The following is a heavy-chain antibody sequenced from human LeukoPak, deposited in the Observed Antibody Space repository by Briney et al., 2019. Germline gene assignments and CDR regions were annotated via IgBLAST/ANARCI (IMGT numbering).Heavy chain of an antibody. CDR3: ASDYGDYSFDY. D-gene: IGHD4-17*01. V-gene: IGHV4-34*01. Sequence: SETLSLTCAVYGGSFSGYYWSWIRQPPGKRLEWIGEINHSGSTNYNPSLKSRVTISLDTSKNQFSLKLSSVTAADTAVYYCASDYGDYSFDYWGQGTLVTVSS. J-gene: IGHJ4*02. CDR1: GGSFSGYY. CDR2: INHSGST.